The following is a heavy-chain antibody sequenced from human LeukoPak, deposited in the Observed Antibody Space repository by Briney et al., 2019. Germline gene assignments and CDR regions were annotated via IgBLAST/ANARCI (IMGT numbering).Heavy chain of an antibody. J-gene: IGHJ6*02. Sequence: ASVKVSCKASGYTFTSYYMHWVRQAPGQGLEWMGIINPSGGSTSYAQKFQGRVTMTRDTSTSTVYMELSSLRSEDTAVYYCARDTAYCSSTSCYYYYGMDVWGQGTTVTVSS. V-gene: IGHV1-46*01. CDR2: INPSGGST. D-gene: IGHD2-2*01. CDR1: GYTFTSYY. CDR3: ARDTAYCSSTSCYYYYGMDV.